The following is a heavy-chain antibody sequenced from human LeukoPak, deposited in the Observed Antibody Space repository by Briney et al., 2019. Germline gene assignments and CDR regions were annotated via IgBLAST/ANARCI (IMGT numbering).Heavy chain of an antibody. J-gene: IGHJ4*02. V-gene: IGHV1-2*02. CDR2: IIPNSGGT. Sequence: ASVKVSCKTSGYTFTDYYMHWMRQAPGQELEWMGWIIPNSGGTNYAPKFQGRITMTTDTSISTAYMDLSSLRSDDTAVYYCARAGDCGGDCPSGFWGQGTLVTVSS. CDR1: GYTFTDYY. CDR3: ARAGDCGGDCPSGF. D-gene: IGHD2-21*02.